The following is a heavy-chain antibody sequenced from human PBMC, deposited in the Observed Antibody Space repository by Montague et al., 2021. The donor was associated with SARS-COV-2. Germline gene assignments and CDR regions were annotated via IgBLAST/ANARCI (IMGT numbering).Heavy chain of an antibody. J-gene: IGHJ3*02. V-gene: IGHV4-34*01. Sequence: SETLSLTCTVSGGSISSYYWSWIRQPPGKGLEWIGEINHRGSTNYNQTLKSRVIISVDTSKNQFSLKLSSVTAADTAVCYCARGTGPRSITLFGVIISGHVFDIWGQGTMVTVSS. D-gene: IGHD3-3*01. CDR1: GGSISSYY. CDR3: ARGTGPRSITLFGVIISGHVFDI. CDR2: INHRGST.